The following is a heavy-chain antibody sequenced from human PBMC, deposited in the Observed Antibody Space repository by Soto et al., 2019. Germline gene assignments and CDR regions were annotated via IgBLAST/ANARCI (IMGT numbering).Heavy chain of an antibody. V-gene: IGHV3-23*01. D-gene: IGHD4-17*01. CDR3: AKRTVGWYFDL. CDR1: GFTFSSYA. CDR2: ISGSGDST. J-gene: IGHJ2*01. Sequence: EVPLLESGGGLVQPGGSLRLSCAASGFTFSSYAMSWVRQAPGEGLEWVSAISGSGDSTYYADSVKGRFTISRDNSKNTQYLQMNSLRAEDTAVYYCAKRTVGWYFDLWGRGTLVTVSS.